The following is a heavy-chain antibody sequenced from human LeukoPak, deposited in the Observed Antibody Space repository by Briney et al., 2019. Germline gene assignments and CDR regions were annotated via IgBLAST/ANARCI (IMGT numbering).Heavy chain of an antibody. CDR3: AKDLEQSYSGWSASYDA. CDR2: SSSGAGTT. Sequence: GGSLRLSCAASGFTFSNYAMSWVRQVPGKWLEWVSASSSGAGTTGYADSVKGRFTISRVNSKSSIYLQMNSLRAEDTAVYYCAKDLEQSYSGWSASYDAWGQGTLVTVSS. J-gene: IGHJ5*02. D-gene: IGHD6-19*01. CDR1: GFTFSNYA. V-gene: IGHV3-23*01.